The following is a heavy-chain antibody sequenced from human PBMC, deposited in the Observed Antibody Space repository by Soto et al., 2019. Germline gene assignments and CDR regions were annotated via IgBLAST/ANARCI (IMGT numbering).Heavy chain of an antibody. J-gene: IGHJ5*01. CDR1: GFTFSSYG. CDR3: AREGPDHWFDS. CDR2: ISYDGSNK. V-gene: IGHV3-30*03. Sequence: PGGSLRLSCAASGFTFSSYGMHWVRQAPGKGLEWVAVISYDGSNKYYADSVKGRFTISRDNSKNTLYLQMNSLRADDTALYYCAREGPDHWFDSWGQGTLVTVSS.